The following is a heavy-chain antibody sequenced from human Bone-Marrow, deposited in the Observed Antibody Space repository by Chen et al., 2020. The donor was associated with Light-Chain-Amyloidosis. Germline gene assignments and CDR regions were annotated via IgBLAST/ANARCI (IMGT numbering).Heavy chain of an antibody. CDR3: ARRRDGYNFDY. D-gene: IGHD2-21*01. CDR1: GYTFPNYW. V-gene: IGHV5-51*01. Sequence: EVQLEQSGPEVKKPGESLKISCKGSGYTFPNYWIGWVRQMPGKGLEWMGVIYPDASDASYRPXXXXXXXXXXXXXXXXXXXXXXXXXXXXTAMYYCARRRDGYNFDYWGQGTLVTVSS. CDR2: IYPDASDA. J-gene: IGHJ4*02.